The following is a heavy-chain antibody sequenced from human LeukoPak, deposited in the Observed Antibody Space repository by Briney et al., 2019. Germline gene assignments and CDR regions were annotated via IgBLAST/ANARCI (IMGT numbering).Heavy chain of an antibody. CDR2: LIPMFREP. V-gene: IGHV1-69*05. J-gene: IGHJ4*02. CDR3: ARVTAAGILDF. Sequence: GRSLRLSCAASGFTFSRYGMHWVRQAPGKGLEWMGGLIPMFREPKYAQKFQGRLSFTTDQSTSTAYMELSSLESDDTAVYFCARVTAAGILDFWAQGTLVIVSS. CDR1: GFTFSRYG. D-gene: IGHD6-13*01.